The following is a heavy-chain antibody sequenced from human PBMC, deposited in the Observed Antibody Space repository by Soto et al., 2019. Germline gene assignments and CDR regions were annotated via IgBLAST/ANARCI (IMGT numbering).Heavy chain of an antibody. CDR2: IYSGGST. D-gene: IGHD3-10*01. CDR3: ARGPGGFGELSLDY. J-gene: IGHJ4*01. V-gene: IGHV4-4*07. Sequence: QVKLQEWGPGLVKPSETLSLTCTVSGGSITTYYWRWIRQPAGKGLAWIGRIYSGGSTNYNPSLRSRVTVSVDMSKTQFSLKLSSVTAAATAVYDWARGPGGFGELSLDYWGHVTLDNVSS. CDR1: GGSITTYY.